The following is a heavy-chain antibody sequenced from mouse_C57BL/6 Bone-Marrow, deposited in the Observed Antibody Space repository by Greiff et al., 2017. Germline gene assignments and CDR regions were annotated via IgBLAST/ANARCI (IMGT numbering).Heavy chain of an antibody. V-gene: IGHV1-81*01. J-gene: IGHJ3*01. Sequence: VKLQESGAELARPGASVKLSCKASGYTFTSYGISWVKQRTGQGLEWIGEIYPRSGNTYYNEKFKGKATLTADKSSSTAYMELRSLTSEDSAVYFCARSYYYGSSYVWFAYWGQGTLVTVSA. CDR2: IYPRSGNT. CDR3: ARSYYYGSSYVWFAY. D-gene: IGHD1-1*01. CDR1: GYTFTSYG.